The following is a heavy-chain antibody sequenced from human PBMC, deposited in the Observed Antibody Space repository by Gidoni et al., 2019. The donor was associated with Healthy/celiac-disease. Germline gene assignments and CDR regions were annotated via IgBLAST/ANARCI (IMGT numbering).Heavy chain of an antibody. J-gene: IGHJ6*02. V-gene: IGHV1-69*09. D-gene: IGHD2-8*01. Sequence: QVQLVQSGAAVKTPGSSVKVSCKASGGTFSSYAISWVRQAPGQGLEWMGRIIPILGIANYAQKFQGRGTITADKSTSTAYMELSSLRSEDTAVYYCARDPRYCTNGVCRAHYYYGMDVWGQGTTVTVSS. CDR3: ARDPRYCTNGVCRAHYYYGMDV. CDR1: GGTFSSYA. CDR2: IIPILGIA.